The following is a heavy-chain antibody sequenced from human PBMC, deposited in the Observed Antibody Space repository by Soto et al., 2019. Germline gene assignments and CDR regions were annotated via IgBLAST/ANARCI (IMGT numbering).Heavy chain of an antibody. J-gene: IGHJ6*02. CDR3: ARHGVATGYGMDV. CDR1: GGSISSSSYY. V-gene: IGHV4-39*01. Sequence: SETLSLTCTVSGGSISSSSYYWGWIRQPPGKGLEWIGSIYYSGSTYYNPSLKSRVTISVDTSKNQFSLKLSSVTAADTAVYYCARHGVATGYGMDVWGQGTTVTVSS. CDR2: IYYSGST. D-gene: IGHD2-8*01.